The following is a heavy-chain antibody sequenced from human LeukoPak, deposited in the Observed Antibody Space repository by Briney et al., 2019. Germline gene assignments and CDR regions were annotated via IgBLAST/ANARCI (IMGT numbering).Heavy chain of an antibody. CDR3: ARSTPPAYDSSGYSTWYFDL. CDR1: GGSISGYY. CDR2: IYYSGST. V-gene: IGHV4-39*07. J-gene: IGHJ2*01. D-gene: IGHD3-22*01. Sequence: SETLSLTCTVSGGSISGYYWGWIRQPPGKGLEWIGSIYYSGSTYYNPSLKSRVTISVDTSKNQFSLKLSSVTAADTAVYYCARSTPPAYDSSGYSTWYFDLWGRGTLVTVSS.